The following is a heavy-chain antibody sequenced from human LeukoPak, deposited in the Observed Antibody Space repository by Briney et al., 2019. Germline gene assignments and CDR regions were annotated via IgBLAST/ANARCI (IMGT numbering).Heavy chain of an antibody. J-gene: IGHJ4*02. CDR2: VYYNGNT. CDR3: ARRVAVTARYYFDL. V-gene: IGHV4-59*08. Sequence: SETLSLTCTVSGGSIGTYYWTWIRQPPGKGLEWIGFVYYNGNTNYNPSLKSRVTISVDTSKNQFSLNLNSVTAADTAVYFCARRVAVTARYYFDLWGQGALVTVSS. D-gene: IGHD6-19*01. CDR1: GGSIGTYY.